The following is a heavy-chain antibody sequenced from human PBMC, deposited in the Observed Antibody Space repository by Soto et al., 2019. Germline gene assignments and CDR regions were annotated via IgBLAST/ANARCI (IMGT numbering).Heavy chain of an antibody. CDR3: AKGRGYCSSTSCYVGSDY. V-gene: IGHV3-23*01. CDR2: ISGSGGST. D-gene: IGHD2-2*01. J-gene: IGHJ4*02. CDR1: GFTFSSYA. Sequence: EVQLLESGGGLVQPGGALRLSCAAPGFTFSSYAMSWVRQAPGKGLEWVSAISGSGGSTYYADSVKGRFTISRDNSKKRLYLQMNSMRAEDTAVYYCAKGRGYCSSTSCYVGSDYWGQGTLVTVSS.